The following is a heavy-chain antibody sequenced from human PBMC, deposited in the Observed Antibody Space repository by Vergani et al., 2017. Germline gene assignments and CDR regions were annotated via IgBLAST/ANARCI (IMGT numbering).Heavy chain of an antibody. J-gene: IGHJ3*02. CDR3: ARDRGYSTGWYSAFDI. CDR1: GGSISAYY. Sequence: QVQLQESGPGLVKSSETLSLTCTVSGGSISAYYWNWPGQPPGEGLEWIGYIYKSGGSTYNPSLKGRVTISADTSKNQFSLKLTSVTAADTALYYCARDRGYSTGWYSAFDIWGQGTMVTVSS. V-gene: IGHV4-59*01. CDR2: IYKSGGS. D-gene: IGHD6-19*01.